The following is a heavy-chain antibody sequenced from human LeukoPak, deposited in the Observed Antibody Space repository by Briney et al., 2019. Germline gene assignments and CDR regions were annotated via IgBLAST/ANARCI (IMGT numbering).Heavy chain of an antibody. CDR1: GGSISSYY. CDR2: IYYSGST. CDR3: ARVSDKRDDYGDFLLFFDY. Sequence: KASETLSLTCTVSGGSISSYYWSWIRQPPGKGLEWIGYIYYSGSTKYNPSLKSRVTISVDTSKNQFSPKLNSVTAADTAVYYCARVSDKRDDYGDFLLFFDYWGQGTLVTVSS. D-gene: IGHD4-17*01. J-gene: IGHJ4*02. V-gene: IGHV4-59*01.